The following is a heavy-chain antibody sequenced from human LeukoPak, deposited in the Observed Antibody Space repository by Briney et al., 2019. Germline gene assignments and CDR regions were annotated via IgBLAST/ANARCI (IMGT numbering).Heavy chain of an antibody. Sequence: GGSLRLSCAASGFTFSSFAMTWVRQAPGKGLEWVAVISYDGNNRYYADSVKGRFTISRYNSKNTLYLQMNSLRAEDTAVYYCAKVKGEVIGAFDIWGQGTMVTVSS. V-gene: IGHV3-30*18. CDR1: GFTFSSFA. CDR2: ISYDGNNR. J-gene: IGHJ3*02. D-gene: IGHD3-16*01. CDR3: AKVKGEVIGAFDI.